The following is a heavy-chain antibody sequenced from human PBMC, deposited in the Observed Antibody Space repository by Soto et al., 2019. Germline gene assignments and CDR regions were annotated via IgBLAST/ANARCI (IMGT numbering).Heavy chain of an antibody. Sequence: QVHLVQSGAEVKKPGSSVKVSCKASGGSFRNYIFAWVRQAPGQGLEWMGGTIPMFATAPYAQKLQGRVTITADESTSTVYMDLTSLRSDDTAVYYCARGLFGQQWLVGFDTWGQGTLVTVSS. CDR2: TIPMFATA. J-gene: IGHJ4*02. D-gene: IGHD6-19*01. CDR1: GGSFRNYI. CDR3: ARGLFGQQWLVGFDT. V-gene: IGHV1-69*01.